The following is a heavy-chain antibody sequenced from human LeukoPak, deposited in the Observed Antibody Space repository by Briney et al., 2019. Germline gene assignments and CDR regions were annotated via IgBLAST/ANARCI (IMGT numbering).Heavy chain of an antibody. CDR1: RFSISNYY. D-gene: IGHD3-22*01. J-gene: IGHJ4*02. CDR2: IDYSGAT. CDR3: ARDRRGYYDSSGHFDY. Sequence: SETLSLTCTVSRFSISNYYWSWIRQPPGKGLEWIAYIDYSGATKFNPSLKSRVTITLDTSKNQFSLKLSSVTAADTAVYYCARDRRGYYDSSGHFDYWGQGTLVTVSS. V-gene: IGHV4-59*01.